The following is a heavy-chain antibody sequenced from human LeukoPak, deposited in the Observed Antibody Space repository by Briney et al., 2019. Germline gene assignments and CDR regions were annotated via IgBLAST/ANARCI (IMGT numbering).Heavy chain of an antibody. CDR3: AREVTPFDAFDI. CDR2: IIPIFGTA. Sequence: SVKVSCKASGYSFSSHDINWVRQATGQGLEWMGRIIPIFGTANYAQKFQGRVTITTDESTSTAYMELSSLRSEDTAVYYCAREVTPFDAFDIWGQGTMVTVSS. D-gene: IGHD2-21*02. J-gene: IGHJ3*02. V-gene: IGHV1-69*05. CDR1: GYSFSSHD.